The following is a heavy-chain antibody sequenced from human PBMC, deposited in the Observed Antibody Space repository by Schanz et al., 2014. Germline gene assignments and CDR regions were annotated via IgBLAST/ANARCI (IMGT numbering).Heavy chain of an antibody. J-gene: IGHJ4*02. D-gene: IGHD2-21*01. Sequence: VQLLESGGGLVQPGGSLRLSCAASGFTFSSYAMHWVRQAPGKGLEWVAVMSYDGSNKYYADSVKGRFTISRDNSNNTVYLQMNTLRAEDTAVYYCAREDCSATSCYFRYWGQGTLVTDSS. CDR1: GFTFSSYA. V-gene: IGHV3-30-3*01. CDR3: AREDCSATSCYFRY. CDR2: MSYDGSNK.